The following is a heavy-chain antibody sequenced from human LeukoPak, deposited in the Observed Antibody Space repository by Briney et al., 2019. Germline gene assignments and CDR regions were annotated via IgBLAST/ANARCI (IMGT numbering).Heavy chain of an antibody. D-gene: IGHD2-2*01. J-gene: IGHJ5*02. CDR3: ARSLGVVVPAALNWFDP. Sequence: SETLSLTCTVSGGSISSYYWSWIRQPPGKELEWIGYIYYSGSTNYNPSLKSRVTISVDTSKNQFSLKLSSVTAADTAVYYCARSLGVVVPAALNWFDPWGQGTLVTVSS. CDR2: IYYSGST. V-gene: IGHV4-59*01. CDR1: GGSISSYY.